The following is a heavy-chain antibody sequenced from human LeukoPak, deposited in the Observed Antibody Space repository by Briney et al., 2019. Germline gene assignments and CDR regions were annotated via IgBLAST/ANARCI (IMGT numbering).Heavy chain of an antibody. CDR3: AKGRFTTMIVVGTIDY. Sequence: GRSLRLSCAASGFTFDDYAMHWVPQAPGKGLKWVSGISWNSGSIGYADSVKGRFTISRDNAKNSLYLQMNSLRAEDTALYYCAKGRFTTMIVVGTIDYWGQGTLVTVSS. V-gene: IGHV3-9*01. CDR1: GFTFDDYA. J-gene: IGHJ4*02. CDR2: ISWNSGSI. D-gene: IGHD3-22*01.